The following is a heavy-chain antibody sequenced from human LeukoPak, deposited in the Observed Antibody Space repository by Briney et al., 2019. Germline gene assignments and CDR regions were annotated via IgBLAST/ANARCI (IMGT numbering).Heavy chain of an antibody. CDR1: GFTFSSYS. J-gene: IGHJ4*02. CDR3: ARAQYYYDSSGYYPPDY. CDR2: ISSSSSYI. D-gene: IGHD3-22*01. Sequence: GGSLRLSCAASGFTFSSYSMNWVRQAPGKGLEWVSSISSSSSYIYYADSVKGRFTISRDNAKNSLYLQMNSLRAEDTAVYYCARAQYYYDSSGYYPPDYWGQGTLVTVSS. V-gene: IGHV3-21*01.